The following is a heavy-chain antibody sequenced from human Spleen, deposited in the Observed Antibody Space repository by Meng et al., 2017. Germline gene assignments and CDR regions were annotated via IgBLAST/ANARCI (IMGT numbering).Heavy chain of an antibody. CDR1: GYTLTELS. V-gene: IGHV1-24*01. CDR3: LTDSSGFQG. D-gene: IGHD3-22*01. J-gene: IGHJ4*02. Sequence: QVQLVQAGAEVKKAGASVNVSCKDSGYTLTELSMHWVRQAPGKGLEWIGGFDPEDGEKIYSQKFQGRVTRTEDTSTVTAYMELSSLGSEDTAMYYCLTDSSGFQGWGQGTLVTVSS. CDR2: FDPEDGEK.